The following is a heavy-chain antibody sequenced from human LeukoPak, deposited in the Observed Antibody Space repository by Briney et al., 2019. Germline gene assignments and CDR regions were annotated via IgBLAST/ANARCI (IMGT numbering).Heavy chain of an antibody. CDR2: IRSKRNSYAI. CDR3: TTYYDILTDWDY. Sequence: GGSLRLSCAASGFTFSDSDMRWVRQASGKGLEWVGRIRSKRNSYAIAYAESVKGRFTISRDDSKNTAYLHMISLKTEDTAVYYCTTYYDILTDWDYWGQGTLVTVSS. CDR1: GFTFSDSD. D-gene: IGHD3-9*01. J-gene: IGHJ4*02. V-gene: IGHV3-73*01.